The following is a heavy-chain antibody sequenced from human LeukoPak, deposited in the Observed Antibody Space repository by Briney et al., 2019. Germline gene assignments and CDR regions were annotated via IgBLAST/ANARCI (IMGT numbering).Heavy chain of an antibody. CDR1: GFTFDDYD. D-gene: IGHD2-2*01. J-gene: IGHJ4*02. CDR2: IYSGGST. Sequence: PGGSLRLSCAASGFTFDDYDRHWVRQAPGKGLEWVSVIYSGGSTYYADSVKGRFTISIDNSKNTLYLQMNSLRAEDTAVYYCARYCSSTSCYAGSFDYWGQGTLVTVSS. V-gene: IGHV3-66*01. CDR3: ARYCSSTSCYAGSFDY.